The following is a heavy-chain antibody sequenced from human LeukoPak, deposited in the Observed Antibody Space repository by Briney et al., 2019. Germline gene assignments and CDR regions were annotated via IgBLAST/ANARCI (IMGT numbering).Heavy chain of an antibody. J-gene: IGHJ3*02. Sequence: SETLALTCTASGGSISSSSYYWGWIRQPPGKGLEWIGGIYYSGSTYYNPSLKSRVTISVDTSKNQFSLKLSSVTAADTAVYYCAREPPGGATSSFAFDIWGQGTMVTVSS. V-gene: IGHV4-39*07. CDR1: GGSISSSSYY. CDR2: IYYSGST. CDR3: AREPPGGATSSFAFDI. D-gene: IGHD1-26*01.